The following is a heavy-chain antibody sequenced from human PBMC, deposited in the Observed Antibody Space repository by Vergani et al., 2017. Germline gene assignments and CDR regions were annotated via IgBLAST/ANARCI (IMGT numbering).Heavy chain of an antibody. CDR2: ISPIFGTA. D-gene: IGHD1-26*01. V-gene: IGHV1-69*06. Sequence: QVQLVQSGAEVKKPGSSVKVSCKASGGTFSSYAISWVRQAPGQGLEWMGGISPIFGTANYAQKFQGRVTITADKSTSTAYMELSSLGSEDTAVYYCARGMVGATRNYYYYYMDVWGKGTTVTVSS. CDR1: GGTFSSYA. CDR3: ARGMVGATRNYYYYYMDV. J-gene: IGHJ6*03.